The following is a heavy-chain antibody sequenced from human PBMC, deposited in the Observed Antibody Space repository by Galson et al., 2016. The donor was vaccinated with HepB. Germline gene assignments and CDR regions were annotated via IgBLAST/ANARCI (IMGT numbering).Heavy chain of an antibody. CDR2: IDWDDDK. J-gene: IGHJ4*02. CDR1: GFSLSTTGVR. V-gene: IGHV2-70*04. D-gene: IGHD2-21*02. CDR3: ARIGFGDSGTFFDY. Sequence: PALVKPTQTLTLTCTFSGFSLSTTGVRVSWIRQPPGKAPEWLARIDWDDDKFYSISLRTMLSIPKDTSKNPVVLTMTNMDPVDTATYYCARIGFGDSGTFFDYWGQGTLVTVSS.